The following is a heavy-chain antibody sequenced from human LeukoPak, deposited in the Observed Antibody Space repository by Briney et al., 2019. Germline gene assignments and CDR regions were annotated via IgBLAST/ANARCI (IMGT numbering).Heavy chain of an antibody. V-gene: IGHV3-21*06. CDR2: ISSGSSHI. Sequence: GGSLRLSCAASGFTFSSYSINWVRQAPGKGLEWVSSISSGSSHIYYADSVKGRFTISRDNAKNSVYLQMNSLRVEDTAVYYCARYYASYGMDVWGQGTTVTVSS. J-gene: IGHJ6*02. CDR3: ARYYASYGMDV. CDR1: GFTFSSYS.